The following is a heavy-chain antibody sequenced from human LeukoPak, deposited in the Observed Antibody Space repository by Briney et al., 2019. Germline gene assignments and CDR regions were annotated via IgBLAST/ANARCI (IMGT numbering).Heavy chain of an antibody. Sequence: SGGSLRLSCAASGFTFSSYAMSWVRQAPGKGLEWVSGISGSGGSTYYADSVKGRFTISRDNSKNTLYLQMNSLRAEDTAVYYCANGVAVAGTFDYWGQGTLVTVSS. V-gene: IGHV3-23*01. J-gene: IGHJ4*02. CDR1: GFTFSSYA. D-gene: IGHD6-19*01. CDR2: ISGSGGST. CDR3: ANGVAVAGTFDY.